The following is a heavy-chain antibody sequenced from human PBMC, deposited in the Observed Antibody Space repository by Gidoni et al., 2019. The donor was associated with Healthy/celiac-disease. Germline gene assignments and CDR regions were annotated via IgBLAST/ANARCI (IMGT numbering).Heavy chain of an antibody. CDR3: AKPSGVRGAGY. V-gene: IGHV3-23*01. CDR2: ISGSGGST. J-gene: IGHJ4*02. D-gene: IGHD3-3*01. CDR1: GFTFSSYA. Sequence: EVQLLESGGGLVQPGGSLRLSCAASGFTFSSYAMSWVLQAPGQGLEWVSAISGSGGSTYYADSGKGRFTISRDNSKNTLYLQMNSLRAEDTAVYYCAKPSGVRGAGYWGQGTLVTVSS.